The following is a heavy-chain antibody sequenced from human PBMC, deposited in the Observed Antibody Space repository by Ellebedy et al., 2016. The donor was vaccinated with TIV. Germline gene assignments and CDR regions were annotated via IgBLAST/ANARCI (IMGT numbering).Heavy chain of an antibody. Sequence: GSLRLSXTVSGGAISKSSFFWVWIRQPPGKGLEWIGSMDHSGYTYYNPSLKSRVTMLVDTSKNQFSLNMRSVIAADTAEYYCAREISSWGSNYFDYWGQGAPVTVSS. V-gene: IGHV4-39*07. CDR2: MDHSGYT. CDR1: GGAISKSSFF. J-gene: IGHJ4*02. D-gene: IGHD3-10*01. CDR3: AREISSWGSNYFDY.